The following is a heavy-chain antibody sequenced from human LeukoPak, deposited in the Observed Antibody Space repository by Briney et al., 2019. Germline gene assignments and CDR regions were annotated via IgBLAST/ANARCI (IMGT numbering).Heavy chain of an antibody. CDR1: GFTFSSFA. J-gene: IGHJ4*02. D-gene: IGHD3-22*01. V-gene: IGHV3-23*01. Sequence: GGSLRLSCAPSGFTFSSFAMSCVPHAPERGLEWGSAISGSGGSTYYADSVKGRFNISRDNSKNTLYLQMNSLRAEDTAVYYCAKDARDYYDSSGYYQIGYFDYWGQGTLVTVSS. CDR2: ISGSGGST. CDR3: AKDARDYYDSSGYYQIGYFDY.